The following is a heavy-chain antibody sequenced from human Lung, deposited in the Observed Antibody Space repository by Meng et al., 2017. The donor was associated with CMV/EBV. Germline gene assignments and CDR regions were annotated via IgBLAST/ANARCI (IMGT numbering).Heavy chain of an antibody. CDR3: ARDNDWGPDY. V-gene: IGHV1-2*02. CDR2: IYPNSGGT. D-gene: IGHD3-9*01. J-gene: IGHJ4*02. Sequence: SVXVSCKASGYTFTDHYFHWVRQAPGQGLEWTGWIYPNSGGTHYAQKFQGRLTVTTDTSISTGYMELSSLGSDDTAVYYCARDNDWGPDYWGQGTLVNVSS. CDR1: GYTFTDHY.